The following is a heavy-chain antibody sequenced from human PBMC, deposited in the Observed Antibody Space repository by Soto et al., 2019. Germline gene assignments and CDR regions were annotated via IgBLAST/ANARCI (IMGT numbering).Heavy chain of an antibody. D-gene: IGHD3-10*01. CDR2: MNPDSGNT. CDR3: AREAASDPSFYYHYMDV. J-gene: IGHJ6*03. Sequence: QEQLVQSGAEVKKPGAPVKVSCKASGYTFSNYNINWVRQASEQGLEWMGWMNPDSGNTGYAEKSQGRVTMTRNSSISTAYMELSGLRSEDTAVYYCAREAASDPSFYYHYMDVWGKGTTVTVSS. V-gene: IGHV1-8*01. CDR1: GYTFSNYN.